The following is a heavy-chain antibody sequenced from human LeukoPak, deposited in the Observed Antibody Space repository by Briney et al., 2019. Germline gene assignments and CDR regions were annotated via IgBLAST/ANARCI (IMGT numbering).Heavy chain of an antibody. CDR3: AADYY. V-gene: IGHV3-30*03. Sequence: RGSLRLSCAASGFTFSSYGMHWVRQAPGKGLEWVAVISYDGSNKYYADSVKGRFTISRDNSKNTLYLQMNSLRAEDTAVYYCAADYYWGQGTLVTVSS. D-gene: IGHD6-25*01. J-gene: IGHJ4*02. CDR2: ISYDGSNK. CDR1: GFTFSSYG.